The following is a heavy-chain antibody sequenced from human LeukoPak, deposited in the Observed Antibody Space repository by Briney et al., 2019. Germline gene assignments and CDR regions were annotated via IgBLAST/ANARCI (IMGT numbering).Heavy chain of an antibody. D-gene: IGHD2-21*01. V-gene: IGHV3-21*01. Sequence: PGGSLRLSCTASGFTFSSYSLNWVRQAPGKGLEWVSYVSTGSNYIYYADSVKGRFTISRDNDKNSLYLQMNSLRVEDTAVYYCARDSNGRYCGGDCYFPFDYWGQGTLVTVSS. CDR3: ARDSNGRYCGGDCYFPFDY. J-gene: IGHJ4*02. CDR2: VSTGSNYI. CDR1: GFTFSSYS.